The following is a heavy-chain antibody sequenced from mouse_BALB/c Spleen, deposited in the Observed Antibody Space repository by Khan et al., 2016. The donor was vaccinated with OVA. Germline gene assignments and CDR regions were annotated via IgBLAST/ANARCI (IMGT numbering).Heavy chain of an antibody. Sequence: EVQLPESGPGLVKPSQSLSLTCTVTGYSITSGYAWNWIRQFPGNKLEWMGYISYSGVTSYTPSLKSRISITRDTSKNQFFLQLNSVTTEDTATYYCARGNDYGYYFDYWGQGTTLTVSS. D-gene: IGHD1-1*01. J-gene: IGHJ2*01. CDR3: ARGNDYGYYFDY. V-gene: IGHV3-2*02. CDR2: ISYSGVT. CDR1: GYSITSGYA.